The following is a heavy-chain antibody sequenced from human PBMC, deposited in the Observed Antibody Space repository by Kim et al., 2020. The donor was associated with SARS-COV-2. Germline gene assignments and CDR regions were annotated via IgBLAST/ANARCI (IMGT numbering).Heavy chain of an antibody. V-gene: IGHV4-34*01. CDR3: VRDNYLSGSWYFDL. Sequence: SETLSLTCTVDVGSFSGYFWSWIRQPPGKGLEWIGEVNLSGSKNYSPSLKRRLNISVDTSRNQLSLKLASVTSADTAVYYCVRDNYLSGSWYFDLWGRGSLVTVSS. D-gene: IGHD3-10*01. CDR1: VGSFSGYF. J-gene: IGHJ2*01. CDR2: VNLSGSK.